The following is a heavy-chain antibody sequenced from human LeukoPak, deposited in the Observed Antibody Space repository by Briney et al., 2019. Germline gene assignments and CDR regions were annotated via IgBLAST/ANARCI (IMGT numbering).Heavy chain of an antibody. D-gene: IGHD1-26*01. CDR2: ISAYNGNT. V-gene: IGHV1-18*01. CDR3: ARDDPGSYMGLDDY. Sequence: ASVKVSCKASGYTFTSYGISWVRQAPGQGLEWMGWISAYNGNTNYAQKLQGRVTMTTDTSTSTAYMELRSLRSDDTAVYYCARDDPGSYMGLDDYWGQGTLVTVSS. J-gene: IGHJ4*02. CDR1: GYTFTSYG.